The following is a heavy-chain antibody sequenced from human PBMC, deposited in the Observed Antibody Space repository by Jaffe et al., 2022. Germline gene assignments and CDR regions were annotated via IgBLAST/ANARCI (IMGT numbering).Heavy chain of an antibody. D-gene: IGHD4-17*01. CDR1: GGSFSGYY. CDR2: INHSGST. CDR3: ARGVTMTTVTPTTKRYYYYMDV. Sequence: QVQLQQWGAGLLKPSETLSLTCAVYGGSFSGYYWSWIRQPPGKGLEWIGEINHSGSTNYNPSLKSRVTISVDTSKNQFSLKLSSVTAADTAVYYCARGVTMTTVTPTTKRYYYYMDVWGKGTTVTVSS. V-gene: IGHV4-34*01. J-gene: IGHJ6*03.